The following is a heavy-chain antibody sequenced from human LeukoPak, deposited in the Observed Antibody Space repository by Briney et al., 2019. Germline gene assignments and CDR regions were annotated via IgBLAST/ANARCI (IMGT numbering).Heavy chain of an antibody. Sequence: VASVKVSCKASGYTFTGYYMHWVRQAPGQGLEWMGWINPNSGGTNYAQKFQGRVTMTRDTSISTAYMELSRLRSDDTAVYYCARDSVVEEQWLVWFDPWGQGTLVTVSS. CDR3: ARDSVVEEQWLVWFDP. V-gene: IGHV1-2*02. D-gene: IGHD6-19*01. CDR2: INPNSGGT. CDR1: GYTFTGYY. J-gene: IGHJ5*02.